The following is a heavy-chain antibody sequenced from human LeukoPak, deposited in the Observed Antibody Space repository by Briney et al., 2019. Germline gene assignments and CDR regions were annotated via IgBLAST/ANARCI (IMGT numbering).Heavy chain of an antibody. V-gene: IGHV4-59*01. CDR1: GGSFSGYY. J-gene: IGHJ3*02. Sequence: PETLSLTCAVYGGSFSGYYWSWIRQPPGKGLEWIGYIYYSGSTNYNPSLKSRVTISVDTSKNQFSLKLSSVTAADTAVYYCARIRIAAAADAFDIWGQGTMVTVSS. CDR2: IYYSGST. D-gene: IGHD6-13*01. CDR3: ARIRIAAAADAFDI.